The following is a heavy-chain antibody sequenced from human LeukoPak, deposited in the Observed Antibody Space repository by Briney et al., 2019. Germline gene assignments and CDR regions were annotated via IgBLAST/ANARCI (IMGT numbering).Heavy chain of an antibody. D-gene: IGHD3-10*01. Sequence: PSETLSLXCTVSGGSISSYYWSWIRQPPGKGLEWIGYIYYSGSTNYNPSLKSRVTISVDTSKNQFSLKLSSVTAADTAVYYCARDHRSGYYYGSGSYYRAPYDWFDPWGQGTLVTVSS. CDR2: IYYSGST. CDR3: ARDHRSGYYYGSGSYYRAPYDWFDP. V-gene: IGHV4-59*01. CDR1: GGSISSYY. J-gene: IGHJ5*02.